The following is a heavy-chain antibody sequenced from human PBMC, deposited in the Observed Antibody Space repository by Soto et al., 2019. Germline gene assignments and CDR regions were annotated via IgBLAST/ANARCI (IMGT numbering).Heavy chain of an antibody. CDR3: ARDFNVGAAGTGGLTAYYFDY. CDR1: GFTFSSYG. CDR2: IWYDGSNK. V-gene: IGHV3-33*01. D-gene: IGHD6-13*01. J-gene: IGHJ4*02. Sequence: QVQLVESGGGVVQPGRSLRLSCAASGFTFSSYGMHWVRQAPGKGLEWVAVIWYDGSNKYYADSVKGRFTISRDNSKNTLYLQMNSLRAEDTAVYYCARDFNVGAAGTGGLTAYYFDYWGQGTLVTVSS.